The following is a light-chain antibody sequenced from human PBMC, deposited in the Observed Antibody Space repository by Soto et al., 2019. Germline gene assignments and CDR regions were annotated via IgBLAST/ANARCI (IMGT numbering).Light chain of an antibody. Sequence: ATQMTQSPSSLSASVGDRVTIACRASQGIRTELGWYQQKAGEAPKLLIYAASTLQSGVPPRFSGSGSGTDFTLTISSLQPEDFATYYCQQLNGYSVTFGQGTKVEI. V-gene: IGKV1-6*01. CDR1: QGIRTE. CDR3: QQLNGYSVT. J-gene: IGKJ1*01. CDR2: AAS.